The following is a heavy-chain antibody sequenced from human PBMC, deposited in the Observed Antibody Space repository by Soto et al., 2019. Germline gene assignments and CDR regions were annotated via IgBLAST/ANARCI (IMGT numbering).Heavy chain of an antibody. D-gene: IGHD6-19*01. Sequence: QVQLVQSGAEVKKPGSSVKVSCKTSGGTFTSYAFSWVRQAPGQGLEWLGRIIPILGTSNYAQKFQGRLTITADESTSTAYMELRSLRSEDTAVYYCARDGAERDIAGAYFFDYWGQGTLVTVSS. CDR2: IIPILGTS. CDR1: GGTFTSYA. J-gene: IGHJ4*02. V-gene: IGHV1-69*11. CDR3: ARDGAERDIAGAYFFDY.